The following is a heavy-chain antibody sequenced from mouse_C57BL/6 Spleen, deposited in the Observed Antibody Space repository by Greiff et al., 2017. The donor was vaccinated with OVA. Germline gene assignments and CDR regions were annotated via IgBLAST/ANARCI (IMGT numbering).Heavy chain of an antibody. J-gene: IGHJ2*01. CDR3: ATGARETYFDY. CDR1: GYAFSSYW. V-gene: IGHV1-80*01. Sequence: QVQLQQSGAELVKPGASVKISCKASGYAFSSYWMNWVKQRPGQGLEWIGQIYPGDGDTNYNGKFKGKATLTADKSSSTAYMQLSSLTSEDSAVYFCATGARETYFDYWGQGTTLTVSS. CDR2: IYPGDGDT.